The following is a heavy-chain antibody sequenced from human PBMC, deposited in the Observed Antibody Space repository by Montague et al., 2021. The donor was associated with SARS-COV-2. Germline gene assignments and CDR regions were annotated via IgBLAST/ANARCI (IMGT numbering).Heavy chain of an antibody. CDR2: IFWDDDK. V-gene: IGHV2-5*02. D-gene: IGHD3-3*02. Sequence: PALVKPTQTLTLTCTFPGFSLISDGVGVGWIRQPPGKALEWLALIFWDDDKRYNSSLKTRLTVTKDTSKNQVVPTMTNMDPLDTGTYYCAHSLLFSFLGDFDSWGQGTLVTVAS. CDR1: GFSLISDGVG. J-gene: IGHJ4*02. CDR3: AHSLLFSFLGDFDS.